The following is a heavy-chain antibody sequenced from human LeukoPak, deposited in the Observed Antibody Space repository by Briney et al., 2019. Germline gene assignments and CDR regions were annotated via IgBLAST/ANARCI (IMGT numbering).Heavy chain of an antibody. Sequence: ASVKVSCKASGYTFTSYYMHWVRQAPGQGLEWMGIINPSGGSTSYAQKFQGRVTMTRDTSTSTVYMELSSLRSEDTAVYYCARDRVQHFVVVPAGFLDYWGQGTLVPVSS. V-gene: IGHV1-46*03. J-gene: IGHJ4*02. CDR2: INPSGGST. CDR1: GYTFTSYY. CDR3: ARDRVQHFVVVPAGFLDY. D-gene: IGHD2-2*01.